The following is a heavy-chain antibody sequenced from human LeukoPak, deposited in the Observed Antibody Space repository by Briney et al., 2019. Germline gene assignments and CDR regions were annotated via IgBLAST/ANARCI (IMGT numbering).Heavy chain of an antibody. CDR3: ARDVVPPYYGDYPRAFDI. CDR1: GGSISRYY. V-gene: IGHV4-59*12. CDR2: IYYSGSG. Sequence: SETLSLTCTVSGGSISRYYWSWVRQPPGKGLEWIGYIYYSGSGSYNPSLKSRVTISVATSKNQFSLKLSSVTAADTAVYYCARDVVPPYYGDYPRAFDIWGQGTMVTVSS. D-gene: IGHD4-17*01. J-gene: IGHJ3*02.